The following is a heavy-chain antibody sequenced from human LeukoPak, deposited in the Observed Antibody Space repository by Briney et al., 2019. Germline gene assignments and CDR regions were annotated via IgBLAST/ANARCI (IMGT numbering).Heavy chain of an antibody. J-gene: IGHJ5*02. CDR3: ARVNWNDYWFDP. D-gene: IGHD1-20*01. V-gene: IGHV4-59*12. Sequence: SETLSLTCTVSGGSISSYYWSWIRQPPGKGLEWIGYIYYTGSTYYNPSLKSRVTISVDWSKNQFSLKLSSVTAADTAVYYCARVNWNDYWFDPWGQGTLVTVSS. CDR1: GGSISSYY. CDR2: IYYTGST.